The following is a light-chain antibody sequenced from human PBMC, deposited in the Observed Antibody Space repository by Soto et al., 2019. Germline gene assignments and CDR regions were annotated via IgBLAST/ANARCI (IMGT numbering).Light chain of an antibody. J-gene: IGKJ4*01. CDR2: GAS. V-gene: IGKV3-20*01. CDR3: QQFGLSPT. CDR1: QTISSTF. Sequence: EIVLTQSPGTLSLSPGERATLSCRASQTISSTFLAWYRQRPGQAPRLRIYGASSRATGIPDRFSGSGSGTDFTLTISRLEPEDFAVYYCQQFGLSPTFGGGTKVEIK.